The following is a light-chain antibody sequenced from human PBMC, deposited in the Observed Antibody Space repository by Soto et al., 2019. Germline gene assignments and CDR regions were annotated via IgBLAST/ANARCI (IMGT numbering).Light chain of an antibody. V-gene: IGKV3-20*01. CDR1: QSVRSY. J-gene: IGKJ2*01. CDR3: QHYDSSPFT. Sequence: EIALTQSPGTLSLSPGERATLSCRASQSVRSYLAWYQQKPGQAPRLLIYGASNRATGIPDRFSGSGSGTDFTLTISRLEPEDFAVYHCQHYDSSPFTFGQGTKVDIK. CDR2: GAS.